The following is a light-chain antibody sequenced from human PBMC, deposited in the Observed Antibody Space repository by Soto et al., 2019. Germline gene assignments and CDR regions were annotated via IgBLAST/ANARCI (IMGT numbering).Light chain of an antibody. CDR2: AAF. V-gene: IGKV3-11*01. CDR3: QQRSSGTST. Sequence: IVMTQSPFTLSVSPGDRATLTCRPSQSVXSYLLWSQQKPGKAPRLLXYAAFTMATGIPARLSGSGSGTDFTLTISSLDPEDFAAYYCQQRSSGTSTFGQGTRLEIK. CDR1: QSVXSY. J-gene: IGKJ5*01.